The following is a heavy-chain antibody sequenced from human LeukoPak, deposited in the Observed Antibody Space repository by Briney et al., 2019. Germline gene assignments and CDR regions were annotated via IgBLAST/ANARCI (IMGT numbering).Heavy chain of an antibody. CDR1: GYSISSGSYY. CDR3: ARDPSGLGYNWFDP. Sequence: SETLSLTCTVSGYSISSGSYYWSWIRQPAGKGLEWIGRIYTSGSTNYNPSLKSRVTISVDTSKNQFSLKLSSVTAADTAVYYCARDPSGLGYNWFDPWGQGTLVTVSS. CDR2: IYTSGST. V-gene: IGHV4-61*02. D-gene: IGHD3-22*01. J-gene: IGHJ5*02.